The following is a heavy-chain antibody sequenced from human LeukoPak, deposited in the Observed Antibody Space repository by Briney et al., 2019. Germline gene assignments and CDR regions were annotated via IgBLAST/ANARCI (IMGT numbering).Heavy chain of an antibody. CDR2: IKQDGSEK. CDR1: GFTFSSYW. V-gene: IGHV3-7*04. D-gene: IGHD3-10*01. CDR3: AREVTMVRGIGWFDP. Sequence: GGSLRLSCAASGFTFSSYWMSWVRQAPGKGLEWVANIKQDGSEKYYVDSVKGRFTISRDNAKSSLYLQMNSLRAEDTAVYYCAREVTMVRGIGWFDPWGQGTLVTVSS. J-gene: IGHJ5*02.